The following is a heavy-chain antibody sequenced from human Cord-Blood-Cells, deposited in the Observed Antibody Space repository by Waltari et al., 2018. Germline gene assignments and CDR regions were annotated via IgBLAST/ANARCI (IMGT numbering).Heavy chain of an antibody. CDR3: ASVEGSSSNY. D-gene: IGHD6-6*01. V-gene: IGHV4-34*01. CDR2: INHSGST. Sequence: QVELQQGGAGLLKSWETLYLTCAGYGGSFSGYYWSWIRKPPGKWLEWIGEINHSGSTNYDPSLKSRVTISVDTSNNQFSLKLSSVTAADTTVYYCASVEGSSSNYWGQGTLVTVSS. J-gene: IGHJ4*02. CDR1: GGSFSGYY.